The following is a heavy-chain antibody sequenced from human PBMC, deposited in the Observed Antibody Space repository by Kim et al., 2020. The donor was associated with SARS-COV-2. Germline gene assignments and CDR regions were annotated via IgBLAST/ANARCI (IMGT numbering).Heavy chain of an antibody. V-gene: IGHV4-39*01. CDR1: GGSISSSSSY. CDR3: ARHRRGWLQTISYYFDS. Sequence: SETLSLTCTVSGGSISSSSSYWGWIRQPPGKGLEWFGGIYYSGSTYFNSSHKCRVTISVDTSKNQFSLKLSSVTAAATAVYYCARHRRGWLQTISYYFDSWGQGALGPVSS. J-gene: IGHJ4*02. D-gene: IGHD5-12*01. CDR2: IYYSGST.